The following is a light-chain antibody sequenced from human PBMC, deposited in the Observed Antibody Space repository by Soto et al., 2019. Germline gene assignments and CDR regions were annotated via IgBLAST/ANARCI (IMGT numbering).Light chain of an antibody. CDR3: LQHNSYPRT. J-gene: IGKJ1*01. CDR1: QSISSW. V-gene: IGKV1-9*01. CDR2: AAS. Sequence: IQLTQSPSSLSASVGDRVTITCRASQSISSWLAWYQQKPGNAPNLLIYAASSLQSGVPSRFSGSGSGTEFTLTISSLQPEDFATYYCLQHNSYPRTFGQGTKVDI.